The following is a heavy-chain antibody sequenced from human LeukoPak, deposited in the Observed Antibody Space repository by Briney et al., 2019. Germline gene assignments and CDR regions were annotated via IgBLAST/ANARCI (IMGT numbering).Heavy chain of an antibody. J-gene: IGHJ4*02. CDR2: IYHSGST. V-gene: IGHV4-4*02. CDR3: SVGATTVGSIDY. CDR1: GFTFSSYAM. D-gene: IGHD1-26*01. Sequence: GSLRLSCAASGFTFSSYAMSWVRQPPGKGLEWIGEIYHSGSTNYNPSLKSRVTISVDKSKNQFSLKLSSVTAADTAVYYCSVGATTVGSIDYWGQGTLVTVSS.